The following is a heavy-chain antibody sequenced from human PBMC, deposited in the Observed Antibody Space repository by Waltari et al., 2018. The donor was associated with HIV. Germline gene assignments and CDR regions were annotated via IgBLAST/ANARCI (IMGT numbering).Heavy chain of an antibody. CDR1: GFSFSCFA. D-gene: IGHD2-2*01. CDR3: ATSWGYCCSGRCFYPFEY. J-gene: IGHJ4*02. CDR2: LNGSISDV. Sequence: EVHLLESGGGSVQTGESLRLSCVGFGFSFSCFAMTWVRQAAGKGLVWVGSLNGSISDVLHSDSVGGRFTNSRDNSEKTLFLQMNSVGAEDTATYFCATSWGYCCSGRCFYPFEYWGPGTLVTVSS. V-gene: IGHV3-23*01.